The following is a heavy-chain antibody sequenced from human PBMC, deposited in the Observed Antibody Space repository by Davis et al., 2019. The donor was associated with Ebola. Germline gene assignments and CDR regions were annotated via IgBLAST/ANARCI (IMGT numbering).Heavy chain of an antibody. Sequence: ASVKVSCKASGYTFTNYDVHWVRQRTGQGLEWIGWMNPNSGNTGYGQKFQGRVTMTRNTSISTAYMELSSLTSEDTAVYYCARGRKVARMGSWFDSWGQGTLVTVSS. D-gene: IGHD5-12*01. CDR2: MNPNSGNT. CDR3: ARGRKVARMGSWFDS. V-gene: IGHV1-8*01. J-gene: IGHJ5*01. CDR1: GYTFTNYD.